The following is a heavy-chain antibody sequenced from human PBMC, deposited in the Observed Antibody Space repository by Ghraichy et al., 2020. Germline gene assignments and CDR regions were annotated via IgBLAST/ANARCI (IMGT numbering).Heavy chain of an antibody. V-gene: IGHV3-30-3*02. J-gene: IGHJ4*02. CDR2: ISYDGSNK. Sequence: GGSLRLSCAASGFTFSSYAMHWVRQAPGKGLEWVAVISYDGSNKYYADSVKGRFTISRDNSKNTLYLQMNSLRAEDTAVYYCAKTGYSSSWYVFHYFDYWGQGTLVTVSS. CDR3: AKTGYSSSWYVFHYFDY. D-gene: IGHD6-13*01. CDR1: GFTFSSYA.